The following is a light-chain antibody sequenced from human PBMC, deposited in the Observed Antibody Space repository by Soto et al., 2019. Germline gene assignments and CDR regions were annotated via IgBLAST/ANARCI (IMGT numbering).Light chain of an antibody. CDR1: QSVSSY. V-gene: IGKV3-11*01. CDR3: QQRRNWPPKIT. CDR2: DAS. Sequence: EIVLTQSPATLSLSPGERATLSCRASQSVSSYLAWYQQKPGQAPRLLIYDASNRATGIPARFSGSGSGTDFTLTISSLETEEVAVYYCQQRRNWPPKITFGQGTRMEIK. J-gene: IGKJ5*01.